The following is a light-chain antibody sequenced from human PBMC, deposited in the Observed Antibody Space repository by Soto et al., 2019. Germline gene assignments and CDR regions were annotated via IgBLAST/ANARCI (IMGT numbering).Light chain of an antibody. J-gene: IGKJ3*01. V-gene: IGKV3-20*01. CDR3: QHYGDSPPCT. Sequence: EVVLTQSPGTLSLSPGERATLACRTSQSISSTYLAWYQQRPGQAPRLLMSRTSRRATGVPDRFSGSGSGTDFILSISRVEPEDFAVYYCQHYGDSPPCTFGPGTKVDIK. CDR1: QSISSTY. CDR2: RTS.